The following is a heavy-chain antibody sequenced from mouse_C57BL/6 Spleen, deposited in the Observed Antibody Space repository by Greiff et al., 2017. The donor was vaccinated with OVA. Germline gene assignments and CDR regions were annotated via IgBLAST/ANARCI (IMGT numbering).Heavy chain of an antibody. J-gene: IGHJ2*01. CDR1: GYTFTSYW. Sequence: QVQLQQPGAELVRPGSSVKLSCKASGYTFTSYWMHWVKQRPIQGLEWIGNIDPSDSETHYNQKFKDKATLTVDKSSSTAYMQLSSLTSEDSAVYYCARDYYGSEDDWGQGTTLTVSS. V-gene: IGHV1-52*01. CDR3: ARDYYGSEDD. D-gene: IGHD1-1*01. CDR2: IDPSDSET.